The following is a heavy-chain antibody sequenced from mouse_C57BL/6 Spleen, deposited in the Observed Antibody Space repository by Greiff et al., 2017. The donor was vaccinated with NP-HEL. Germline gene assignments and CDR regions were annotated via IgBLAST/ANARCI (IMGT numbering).Heavy chain of an antibody. CDR2: ISDGGSYT. V-gene: IGHV5-4*01. CDR3: AREGQLRVFAY. Sequence: EVQRVESGGGLVKPGGSLKLSCAASGFTFSSYAMSWVRQTPEKRLEWVATISDGGSYTYYPDNVKGRFTISRDNAKNNLYLQMSHLKSEDTAMYYCAREGQLRVFAYWGQGTLVTVSA. D-gene: IGHD3-2*02. J-gene: IGHJ3*01. CDR1: GFTFSSYA.